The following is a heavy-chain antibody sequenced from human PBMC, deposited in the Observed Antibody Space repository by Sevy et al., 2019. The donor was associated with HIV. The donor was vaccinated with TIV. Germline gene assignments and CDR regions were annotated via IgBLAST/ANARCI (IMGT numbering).Heavy chain of an antibody. D-gene: IGHD6-19*01. V-gene: IGHV5-51*01. CDR1: GYSFTSYW. CDR3: ARRIAVAGTGGMEDY. Sequence: GESLKISCKGSGYSFTSYWIGWVRQMPGKGLEWMGIIYPGDSDTRYSPSFQGQVTISAHKSISTAYLQWSSLKAPDTAMYYCARRIAVAGTGGMEDYWGQGTLVTVSS. J-gene: IGHJ4*02. CDR2: IYPGDSDT.